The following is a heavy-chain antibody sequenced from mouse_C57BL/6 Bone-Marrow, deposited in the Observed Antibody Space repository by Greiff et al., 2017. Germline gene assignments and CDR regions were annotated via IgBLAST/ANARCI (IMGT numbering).Heavy chain of an antibody. V-gene: IGHV1-61*01. CDR2: IYPSDSET. J-gene: IGHJ2*01. Sequence: QVQLKQPGAELVRPGSSVKLSCKASGYTFTSYWMDWVKQRPGQGLEWIGNIYPSDSETHYNQKFKDKATLTVDKSSSTAYMQLSSLTSEDSAVYYCASYGSSHYFDYWGQGTTLTVSS. CDR3: ASYGSSHYFDY. CDR1: GYTFTSYW. D-gene: IGHD1-1*01.